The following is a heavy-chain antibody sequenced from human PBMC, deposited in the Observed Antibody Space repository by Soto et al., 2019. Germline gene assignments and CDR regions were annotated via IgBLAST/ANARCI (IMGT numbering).Heavy chain of an antibody. CDR2: ISGSGGST. J-gene: IGHJ4*02. V-gene: IGHV3-23*01. Sequence: GGSLRLSCAASGFTFSSYAMSWVRQAPGKGLEWVSAISGSGGSTYYADSVKGRFTISRDNSKNTLYLQMNSLRAEDTAVYYCAKDLECTNGVCYRGHDYWGQGTLVTSPQ. D-gene: IGHD2-8*01. CDR3: AKDLECTNGVCYRGHDY. CDR1: GFTFSSYA.